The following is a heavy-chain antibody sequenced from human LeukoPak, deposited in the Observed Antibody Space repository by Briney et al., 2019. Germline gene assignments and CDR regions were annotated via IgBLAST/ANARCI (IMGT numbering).Heavy chain of an antibody. J-gene: IGHJ4*02. V-gene: IGHV3-9*01. D-gene: IGHD4-17*01. Sequence: GGSLRLSCAASGFTFDDCAMHWVRQAPGKGLEWVSGISWNSGSIGYADSVKGRFTISRDNAKNSLYLQMNSLRVEDTAVYYCAREARPSRDYGDYVDPIVWGRGTLVTVSS. CDR2: ISWNSGSI. CDR1: GFTFDDCA. CDR3: AREARPSRDYGDYVDPIV.